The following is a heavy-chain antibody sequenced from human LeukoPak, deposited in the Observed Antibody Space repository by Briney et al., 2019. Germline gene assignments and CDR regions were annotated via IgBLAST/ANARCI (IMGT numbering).Heavy chain of an antibody. CDR2: IYTSGST. J-gene: IGHJ4*02. CDR1: GGSISSGSYY. V-gene: IGHV4-61*02. Sequence: SETLSLTCTVSGGSISSGSYYWSWIRQPAGKGLEWIGRIYTSGSTNYDPSLKSRVTISVDTSKNQFSLKLSSVTAADTAVYYCARGPSDYYDSSGYYLPSDYWGQGTLVTVSS. D-gene: IGHD3-22*01. CDR3: ARGPSDYYDSSGYYLPSDY.